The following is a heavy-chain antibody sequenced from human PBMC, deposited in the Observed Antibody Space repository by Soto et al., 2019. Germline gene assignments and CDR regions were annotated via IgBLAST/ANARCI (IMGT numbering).Heavy chain of an antibody. J-gene: IGHJ4*02. D-gene: IGHD2-15*01. CDR2: INAGNGNT. CDR1: GYTFTSYA. Sequence: QVPLVQSGAEVKKPGASVKVSCKASGYTFTSYAMHWVRQAPGQRLEWMGWINAGNGNTKYSQKFQGRVTITRDTSASTAYMELSSLRSEDTAVYYCARSEDIVVVVAATLGINFDYWGQGTLVTVSS. V-gene: IGHV1-3*01. CDR3: ARSEDIVVVVAATLGINFDY.